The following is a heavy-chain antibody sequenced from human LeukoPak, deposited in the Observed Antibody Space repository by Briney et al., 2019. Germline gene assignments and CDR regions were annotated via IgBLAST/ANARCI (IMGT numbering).Heavy chain of an antibody. CDR2: IYTSGST. Sequence: PSETLSLTCTVSGGSISSYYWSWIRQPAGKGLEWIGRIYTSGSTNYNPSLKSRVTMSVDTSKNQFSLKLSSVTAADTAVYYCARYCSGGSCYGSDAFDIWGQGTMVTVSS. CDR1: GGSISSYY. J-gene: IGHJ3*02. V-gene: IGHV4-4*07. D-gene: IGHD2-15*01. CDR3: ARYCSGGSCYGSDAFDI.